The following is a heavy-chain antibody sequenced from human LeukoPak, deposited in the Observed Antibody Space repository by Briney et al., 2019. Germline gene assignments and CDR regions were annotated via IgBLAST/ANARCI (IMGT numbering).Heavy chain of an antibody. CDR1: GYXFTXYY. Sequence: GASVKVSCKASGYXFTXYYMXXXXXXXXXXXXXXXXXXXXGGSTSYAQKFQGRVTMTRDTSTSTVYMELSSLRSEDTAVYYCARDMTEPYLNFPRYYFDYWGQGTLVTVSS. D-gene: IGHD3-16*01. CDR3: ARDMTEPYLNFPRYYFDY. V-gene: IGHV1-46*01. CDR2: XXXXGGST. J-gene: IGHJ4*02.